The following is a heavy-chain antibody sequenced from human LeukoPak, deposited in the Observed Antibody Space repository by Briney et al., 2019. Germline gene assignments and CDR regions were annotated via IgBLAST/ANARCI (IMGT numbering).Heavy chain of an antibody. V-gene: IGHV4-59*01. J-gene: IGHJ3*02. CDR2: IYYSGST. Sequence: SETLSLTCTVSGGSISSYYWSWIRQPPGKGLEWIGYIYYSGSTNYNPSLKSRVTISVDTSKNQFSLKLSSVTAADTAVYYCARSLGAAAGDDAFDIWGQGKMVTVSS. CDR3: ARSLGAAAGDDAFDI. CDR1: GGSISSYY. D-gene: IGHD6-13*01.